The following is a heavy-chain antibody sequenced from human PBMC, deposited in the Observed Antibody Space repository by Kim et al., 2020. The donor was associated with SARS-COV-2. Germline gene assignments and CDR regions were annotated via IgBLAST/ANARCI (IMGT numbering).Heavy chain of an antibody. J-gene: IGHJ4*02. CDR2: ISSSSSYI. D-gene: IGHD3-22*01. V-gene: IGHV3-21*01. CDR1: GFTFSSYS. CDR3: ARDHDYYDSSGYHY. Sequence: GGSLRLSCAASGFTFSSYSMNWVRQAPGKGLEWVSSISSSSSYIYYADSVKGRFTISRDNAKNSLYLQMNSLRAEDTAVYYCARDHDYYDSSGYHYWGQETLVTVSS.